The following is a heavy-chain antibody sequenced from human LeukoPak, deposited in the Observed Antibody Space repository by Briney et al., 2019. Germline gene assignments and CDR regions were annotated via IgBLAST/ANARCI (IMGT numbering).Heavy chain of an antibody. CDR3: ARAYYYYYYMDV. CDR2: MNPNSGNT. Sequence: GPSVKVSCKASGYTFTSYDINWVRQATGQGLEWMGWMNPNSGNTGYAQKFQGRVTMTRNTSISTAYMELSSLRSEDTAVYYCARAYYYYYYMDVWGKGTTVTVSS. V-gene: IGHV1-8*01. J-gene: IGHJ6*03. CDR1: GYTFTSYD.